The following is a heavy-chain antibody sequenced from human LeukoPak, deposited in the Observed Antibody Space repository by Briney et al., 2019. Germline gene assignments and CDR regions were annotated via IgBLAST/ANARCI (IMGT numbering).Heavy chain of an antibody. CDR3: TTTYHYDSTGYSSYY. CDR1: GLTFSNAW. J-gene: IGHJ4*02. D-gene: IGHD3-22*01. V-gene: IGHV3-15*01. Sequence: MSGGSLRLSCVVSGLTFSNAWMTWVRQAPGKGLEWVGRIKSESVGGAIEYAAPVKGRFTISRDDSRNTVYLQMNSLKTEDTAFYYCTTTYHYDSTGYSSYYWGQGTLVTVSS. CDR2: IKSESVGGAI.